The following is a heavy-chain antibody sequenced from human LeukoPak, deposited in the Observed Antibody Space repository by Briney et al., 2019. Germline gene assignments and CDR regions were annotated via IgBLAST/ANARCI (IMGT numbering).Heavy chain of an antibody. V-gene: IGHV3-7*01. D-gene: IGHD3-10*02. CDR3: ARGTMFPYYFDY. CDR2: IKADGGEK. CDR1: GFTFSTYW. Sequence: GGSPRLSCAASGFTFSTYWMNWFRQTPGKGLEWVAKIKADGGEKDHVASVKGRFTISRDNAKNSLYLQMNSLRVEDTAVYYCARGTMFPYYFDYWGQGTLVTVSS. J-gene: IGHJ4*02.